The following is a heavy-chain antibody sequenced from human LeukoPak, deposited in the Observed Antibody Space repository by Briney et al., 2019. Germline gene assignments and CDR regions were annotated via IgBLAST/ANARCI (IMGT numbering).Heavy chain of an antibody. J-gene: IGHJ5*02. Sequence: ASVKVSCKASGYTFTTYAMNWVRQAPGQGLEWMGWINTNTGNPTYAQGFTGRFVFSLDTSVSTAYLQISSLKAEDTAVYYCARRNSYYYDSSGPSWFDPWGQGTLVTVSS. D-gene: IGHD3-22*01. CDR3: ARRNSYYYDSSGPSWFDP. CDR1: GYTFTTYA. V-gene: IGHV7-4-1*02. CDR2: INTNTGNP.